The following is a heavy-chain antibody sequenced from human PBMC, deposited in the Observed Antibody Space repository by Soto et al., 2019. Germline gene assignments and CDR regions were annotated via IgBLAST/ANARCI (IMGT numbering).Heavy chain of an antibody. Sequence: GGSLRLSCAASGFTFSSYAMSWVRQAPGKGLEWVSAISGSGGSTYYADSVKGRFTISRDNSKNMLFLQMNSLRAEDTAVYYCAGACSGGSCYHDYYYYYGMDVWGQGTTVTVSS. V-gene: IGHV3-23*01. CDR1: GFTFSSYA. CDR2: ISGSGGST. D-gene: IGHD2-15*01. J-gene: IGHJ6*02. CDR3: AGACSGGSCYHDYYYYYGMDV.